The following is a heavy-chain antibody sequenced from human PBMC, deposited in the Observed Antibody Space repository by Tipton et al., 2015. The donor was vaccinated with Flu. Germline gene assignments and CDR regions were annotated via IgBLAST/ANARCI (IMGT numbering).Heavy chain of an antibody. Sequence: GSLRLSCAASGFTFSSYEMNWVRQAPGKGLEWVSYISSSGTTIYYADSVKGRFTISRDNTEKLLYLQINSLRAEDTAVYYCAKERGREYYYYYGMDVWGQGTMVTVSS. CDR2: ISSSGTTI. J-gene: IGHJ6*02. CDR3: AKERGREYYYYYGMDV. D-gene: IGHD5-24*01. CDR1: GFTFSSYE. V-gene: IGHV3-48*03.